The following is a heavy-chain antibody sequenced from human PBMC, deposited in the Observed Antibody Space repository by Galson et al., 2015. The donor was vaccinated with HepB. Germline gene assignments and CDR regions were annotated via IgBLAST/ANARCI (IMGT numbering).Heavy chain of an antibody. CDR3: ARDKAPYCGGDCSHPMSLFDY. V-gene: IGHV1-18*01. Sequence: SVKVSCKASGYTFTSYGISWVRQAPGQGLEWMGWISAYNGNTNYAQKLQGRVTMTTDTSTSTAYMELRSLVSDDTAVYYCARDKAPYCGGDCSHPMSLFDYWGRGTLVTVSS. D-gene: IGHD2-21*02. CDR2: ISAYNGNT. CDR1: GYTFTSYG. J-gene: IGHJ2*01.